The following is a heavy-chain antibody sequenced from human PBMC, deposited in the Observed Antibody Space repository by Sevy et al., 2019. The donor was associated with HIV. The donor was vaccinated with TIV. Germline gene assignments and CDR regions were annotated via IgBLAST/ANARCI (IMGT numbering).Heavy chain of an antibody. V-gene: IGHV3-20*01. Sequence: GGSLRLSCATSGFTFDDYAMNWVRQVPGKGLEWVSGINWKGDGIGYADSVKGRFIISRDNAKKSLYLQMNSLRAEDTALYHCARSTYYFDTTRFGAFDIWGQGTKVTVSS. CDR3: ARSTYYFDTTRFGAFDI. CDR1: GFTFDDYA. J-gene: IGHJ3*02. D-gene: IGHD3-22*01. CDR2: INWKGDGI.